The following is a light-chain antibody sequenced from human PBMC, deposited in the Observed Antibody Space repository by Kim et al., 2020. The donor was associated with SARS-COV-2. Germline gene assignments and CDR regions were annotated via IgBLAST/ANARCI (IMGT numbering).Light chain of an antibody. J-gene: IGLJ2*01. V-gene: IGLV3-1*01. CDR1: KSGDKY. CDR3: QAWDSSTVV. CDR2: QDS. Sequence: SVSPGQTASITCSGDKSGDKYACWYQQKPGQSPVLVIYQDSKRPSGIPERFSGSNSGNTATLTISGTQAMDEADYYCQAWDSSTVVFGGGTQLTVL.